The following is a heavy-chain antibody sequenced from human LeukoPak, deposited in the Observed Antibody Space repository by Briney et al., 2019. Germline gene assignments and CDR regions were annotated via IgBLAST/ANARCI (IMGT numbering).Heavy chain of an antibody. V-gene: IGHV3-23*01. J-gene: IGHJ4*02. CDR1: GFAFSYYA. D-gene: IGHD6-13*01. CDR2: ISGSGNT. Sequence: PGGSLRLSCAASGFAFSYYAMSWVRQAPGKGLEWVSGISGSGNTHYTGSVKGRFTISRDNSKSTLDLQMNSLRVEDTALYYCAKDCGGGSSLTGGHFDYWGQGTLVTVSS. CDR3: AKDCGGGSSLTGGHFDY.